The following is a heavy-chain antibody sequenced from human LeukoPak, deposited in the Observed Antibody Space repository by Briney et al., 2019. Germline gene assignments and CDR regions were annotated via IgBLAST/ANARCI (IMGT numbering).Heavy chain of an antibody. CDR2: VKQDGSEQ. Sequence: QPGGSLRLSCVAPGFTFSNYWMSWVRQAPGKGLEWVANVKQDGSEQYYVGSVKGRFTVSRDNAKNSLHLQMNSLRAEDTAVYYCATDSPYDYWGQGTLVTVSS. V-gene: IGHV3-7*01. CDR3: ATDSPYDY. CDR1: GFTFSNYW. J-gene: IGHJ4*02. D-gene: IGHD2-15*01.